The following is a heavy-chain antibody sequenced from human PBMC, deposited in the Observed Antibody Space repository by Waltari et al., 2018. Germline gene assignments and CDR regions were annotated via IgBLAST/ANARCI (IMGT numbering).Heavy chain of an antibody. J-gene: IGHJ4*02. V-gene: IGHV4-34*01. Sequence: QVQLQQWGAGLLKPSETLSLTCAVYGGSFRGYYWSWLRQPPGKGLEWIGEINHSGSTNYNPSLKSRVTISVDTSKNQFSLKLSSVTAADTAVYYCARGRRDFWSGYLLYFDYWGQGTLVTVSS. CDR1: GGSFRGYY. CDR2: INHSGST. D-gene: IGHD3-3*01. CDR3: ARGRRDFWSGYLLYFDY.